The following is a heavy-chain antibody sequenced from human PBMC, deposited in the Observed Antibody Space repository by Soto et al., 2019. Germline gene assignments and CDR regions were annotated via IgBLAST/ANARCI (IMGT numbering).Heavy chain of an antibody. CDR1: GVTFSRQD. Sequence: QVQLVQSGAEVKKPGSSVKVSCKASGVTFSRQDMRWVRQAPGQGLEWMGGIIAIFGTPQYAEKFQDRVTITADEATSTASMELSSLTSEDKAVDYCATNEGRDGYSFDYWGQGTLVTVSS. V-gene: IGHV1-69*01. D-gene: IGHD5-12*01. CDR3: ATNEGRDGYSFDY. CDR2: IIAIFGTP. J-gene: IGHJ4*02.